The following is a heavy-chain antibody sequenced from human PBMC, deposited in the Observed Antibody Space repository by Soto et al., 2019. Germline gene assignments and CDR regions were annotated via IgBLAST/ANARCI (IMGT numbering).Heavy chain of an antibody. V-gene: IGHV1-18*01. Sequence: QVQLVQSGAEVKKPGASVKVSCKASGYTFVSFGINWVRQAPGQGLEWLGRISHYNGDTSYAEKIRGRVAMTTNSTISTGYLELRSRRTNDTSVYYWARDQTKWLRDASDIWGQGSMVTVSS. CDR2: ISHYNGDT. CDR3: ARDQTKWLRDASDI. J-gene: IGHJ3*02. D-gene: IGHD2-8*01. CDR1: GYTFVSFG.